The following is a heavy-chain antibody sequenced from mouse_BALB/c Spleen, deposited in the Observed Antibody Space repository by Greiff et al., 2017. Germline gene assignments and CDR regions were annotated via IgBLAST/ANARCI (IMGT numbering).Heavy chain of an antibody. J-gene: IGHJ3*01. V-gene: IGHV5-12-2*01. D-gene: IGHD2-4*01. Sequence: EVKVVESGGGLVQPGGSLKLSCAASGFTFSSYTMSWVRQTPEKRLEWVAYISNGGGSTYYPDTVKGRFTISRDNAKNTLYLQMSSLKSEDTAMYYCARPDYEGAWFAYWGQGTLVTVSA. CDR3: ARPDYEGAWFAY. CDR2: ISNGGGST. CDR1: GFTFSSYT.